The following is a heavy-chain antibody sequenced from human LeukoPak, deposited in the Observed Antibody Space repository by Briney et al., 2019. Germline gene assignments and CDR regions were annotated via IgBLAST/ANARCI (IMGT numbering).Heavy chain of an antibody. CDR2: IKSSGGST. CDR1: GFTFSSYG. CDR3: AKDFYYDSSGYYWGNWFDP. D-gene: IGHD3-22*01. J-gene: IGHJ5*02. V-gene: IGHV3-23*01. Sequence: GGSLRLSCAASGFTFSSYGMSWVRQAPGKGLEWVSTIKSSGGSTYYADSVKGRFTISRDNSKNTLYLQMNSLRAEDTAVYYCAKDFYYDSSGYYWGNWFDPWGQGTLVTVSS.